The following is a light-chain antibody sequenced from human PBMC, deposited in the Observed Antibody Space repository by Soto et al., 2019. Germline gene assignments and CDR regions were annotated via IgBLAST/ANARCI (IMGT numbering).Light chain of an antibody. CDR3: HQRQSWPRT. CDR1: QTVNSR. Sequence: EIVLTQSPATLSSSPGERATLSCRASQTVNSRLAWYKHKPGQAPRLLIYHTSNRATGIPARFSGSGSGTDFTLTISSLEPEDFAVYYCHQRQSWPRTFGQGTKVEIK. V-gene: IGKV3-11*01. J-gene: IGKJ1*01. CDR2: HTS.